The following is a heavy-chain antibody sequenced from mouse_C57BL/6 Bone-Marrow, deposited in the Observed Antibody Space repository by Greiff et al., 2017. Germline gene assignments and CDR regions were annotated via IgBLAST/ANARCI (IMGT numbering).Heavy chain of an antibody. Sequence: QVQLQQPGAELVKPGASVKMSCKASGYTFTSYWITWVKQRPGQGLEWIGDIYPGSGSTNYNEKFTSKATLTVDTSSSTAYMQLSSLTSEDAAVYYCARRRGSSYEAYWGQGTTLTVSS. CDR2: IYPGSGST. J-gene: IGHJ2*01. V-gene: IGHV1-55*01. CDR3: ARRRGSSYEAY. D-gene: IGHD1-1*01. CDR1: GYTFTSYW.